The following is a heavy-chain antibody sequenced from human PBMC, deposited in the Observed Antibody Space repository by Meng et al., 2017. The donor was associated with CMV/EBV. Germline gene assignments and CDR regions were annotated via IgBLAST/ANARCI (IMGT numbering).Heavy chain of an antibody. D-gene: IGHD3-10*01. CDR3: ARGRGSNDY. Sequence: SETLSLTCAVYGGSFSGYYWSWIRQPPGKGLEWIGEINHSGSTNYNPSLKSRVTISVDMSKNQFSLKLSSVNAADTAVYYCARGRGSNDYWGQGTLVTVSS. J-gene: IGHJ4*02. CDR2: INHSGST. CDR1: GGSFSGYY. V-gene: IGHV4-34*01.